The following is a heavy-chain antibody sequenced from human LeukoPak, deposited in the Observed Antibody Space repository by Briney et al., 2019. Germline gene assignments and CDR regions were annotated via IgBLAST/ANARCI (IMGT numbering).Heavy chain of an antibody. D-gene: IGHD6-19*01. CDR3: AKGECIGVGGILDF. V-gene: IGHV3-23*01. J-gene: IGHJ4*02. Sequence: AGALRLSCAASGFNFSINLMTWVRHAPGKRLEWVSAISSSGASTYYADSAEGRFTISRANSNNTLYLQMNSLSAEDTAVYYCAKGECIGVGGILDFGGGRTLVTLST. CDR2: ISSSGAST. CDR1: GFNFSINL.